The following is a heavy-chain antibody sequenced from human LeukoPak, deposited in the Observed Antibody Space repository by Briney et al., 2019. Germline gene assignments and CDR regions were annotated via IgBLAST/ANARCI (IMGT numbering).Heavy chain of an antibody. Sequence: GGSLRLSCAASGFTFDGYAMHWVRQRPGKGLEWVALISADGGRTYHADSMRGRFTISRDNSRSSLHLQMNSLRAEDSAVYYCAKAEGYWYYYGTDVWGQGTTVTASS. V-gene: IGHV3-43*02. J-gene: IGHJ6*02. CDR2: ISADGGRT. CDR3: AKAEGYWYYYGTDV. CDR1: GFTFDGYA.